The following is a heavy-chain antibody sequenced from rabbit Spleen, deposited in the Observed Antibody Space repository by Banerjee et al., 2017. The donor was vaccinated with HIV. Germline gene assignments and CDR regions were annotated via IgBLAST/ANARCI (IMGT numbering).Heavy chain of an antibody. V-gene: IGHV1S45*01. Sequence: EQLEESGGGLVKPGGTLTLTCKASGIDFSSDSYMCWVRRAPGKGLEWIACIEAGSSDFTYSATWAKGRFTCSKTSSTTVTLQMTSLTVADTATYFCARDTGSSFSSYGMDLWGQGTLVTVS. D-gene: IGHD8-1*01. CDR2: IEAGSSDFT. J-gene: IGHJ6*01. CDR1: GIDFSSDSY. CDR3: ARDTGSSFSSYGMDL.